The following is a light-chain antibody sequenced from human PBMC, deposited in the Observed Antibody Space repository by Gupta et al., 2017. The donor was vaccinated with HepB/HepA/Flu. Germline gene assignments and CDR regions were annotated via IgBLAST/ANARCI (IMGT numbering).Light chain of an antibody. Sequence: VLLSPPSLCLPVTLGQPASISCRSSQSLVGSGGNVDLNWLQQRLGQSPRRLIYKVYNRVYGGADRISGSGSGSDVTMKISRVEDEDVGVYYCMQDKHWPPTFGPGTKVDI. CDR2: KVY. CDR3: MQDKHWPPT. V-gene: IGKV2-30*01. CDR1: QSLVGSGGNVD. J-gene: IGKJ3*01.